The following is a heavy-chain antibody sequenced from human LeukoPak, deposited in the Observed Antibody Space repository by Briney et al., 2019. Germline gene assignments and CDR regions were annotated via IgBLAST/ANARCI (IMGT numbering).Heavy chain of an antibody. CDR2: VYTSEDA. V-gene: IGHV4-4*07. CDR3: ARYGDPNYYFDY. J-gene: IGHJ4*02. CDR1: GGSLNSYY. Sequence: SETLSLTCSVSGGSLNSYYWSWIRQPAGKGLEWIGRVYTSEDAKYNPSLKSRVSMSLDTSKNQFSLKLSSVTAADTAVYYCARYGDPNYYFDYWGQGTLVTVSA. D-gene: IGHD2-21*02.